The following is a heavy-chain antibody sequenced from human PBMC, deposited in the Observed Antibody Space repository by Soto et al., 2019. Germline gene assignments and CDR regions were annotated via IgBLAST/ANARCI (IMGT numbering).Heavy chain of an antibody. CDR3: ARDSGPLIAAAEDYYYGMDV. CDR2: IYSGGST. CDR1: GFTVSSNY. V-gene: IGHV3-53*01. J-gene: IGHJ6*02. D-gene: IGHD6-13*01. Sequence: PGGSLRLSCAASGFTVSSNYMSWVRQAPGKGLEWVSVIYSGGSTYYADSVKGRFTISRDNSKNTLYLQMNSLRAEDTAVYYCARDSGPLIAAAEDYYYGMDVWGQGTTVTVSS.